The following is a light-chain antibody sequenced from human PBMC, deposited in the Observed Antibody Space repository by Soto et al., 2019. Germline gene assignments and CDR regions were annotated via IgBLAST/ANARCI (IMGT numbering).Light chain of an antibody. CDR1: HSVDIY. V-gene: IGKV3-11*01. J-gene: IGKJ4*01. CDR2: DSY. Sequence: EVVLTQSTDTLSLSPGERATLSCRTSHSVDIYLAWYQQKPGQAPRLLIYDSYNRVTGIPTRFSGSGSGTDFTLTISSLEPEDSAVYYCQQRKYWPPLTFGGGTKVEIK. CDR3: QQRKYWPPLT.